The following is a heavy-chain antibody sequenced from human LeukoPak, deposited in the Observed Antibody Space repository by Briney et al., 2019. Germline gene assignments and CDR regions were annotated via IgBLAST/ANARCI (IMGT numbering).Heavy chain of an antibody. D-gene: IGHD4-23*01. CDR3: ARDQRGKDY. CDR2: IKQDGSEK. V-gene: IGHV3-7*01. Sequence: GGSLRLSCAASGFTFNNYWMSWVRQAPGKGLEWVANIKQDGSEKYYVDSVKGRFTISRDNAKNSLYLQMNSLRAEDTAVYYCARDQRGKDYWGQGTLLTVSS. J-gene: IGHJ4*02. CDR1: GFTFNNYW.